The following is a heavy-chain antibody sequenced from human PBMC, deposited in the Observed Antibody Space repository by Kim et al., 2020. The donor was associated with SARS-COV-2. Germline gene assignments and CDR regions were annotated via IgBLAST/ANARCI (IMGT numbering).Heavy chain of an antibody. D-gene: IGHD3-10*01. CDR1: GFSFSNYW. J-gene: IGHJ4*02. V-gene: IGHV3-7*03. CDR3: VRYGSVSYWRSFDF. CDR2: TNQGESEK. Sequence: GGSLRLSCAASGFSFSNYWMNWVRQAPGKGLEWVANTNQGESEKYYVGSVKGRFTISRDYAKNSLYLQMNSLRAEDTALYYCVRYGSVSYWRSFDFWGQGTVLTVSS.